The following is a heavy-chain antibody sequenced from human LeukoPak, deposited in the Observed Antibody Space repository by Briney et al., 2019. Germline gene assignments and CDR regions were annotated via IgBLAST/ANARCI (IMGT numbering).Heavy chain of an antibody. D-gene: IGHD1-14*01. CDR1: GGSISSSSYY. Sequence: PSETLSLTCTVSGGSISSSSYYWGWIRQPPGTGLEWIGSIYYSGSTYYNPSLKSRVTISVDTSKNQFSLKLSSVTAADTAVYYCARHSEGSPDYWGQGTLVTVSS. CDR2: IYYSGST. CDR3: ARHSEGSPDY. V-gene: IGHV4-39*01. J-gene: IGHJ4*02.